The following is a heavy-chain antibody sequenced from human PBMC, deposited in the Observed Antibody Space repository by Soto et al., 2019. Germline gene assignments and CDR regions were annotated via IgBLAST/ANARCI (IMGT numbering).Heavy chain of an antibody. V-gene: IGHV4-39*01. J-gene: IGHJ4*02. CDR2: IYYSGST. CDR1: GGSVSSSTYY. CDR3: APVGIGTKTVDY. Sequence: SETLSLTCIVSGGSVSSSTYYWAWIRQFPGKGLEWIGSIYYSGSTYYNPSLKSRITISIDRSKNQFSLKLTSVTAADTAVYYCAPVGIGTKTVDYWGQGALVTVSS. D-gene: IGHD1-26*01.